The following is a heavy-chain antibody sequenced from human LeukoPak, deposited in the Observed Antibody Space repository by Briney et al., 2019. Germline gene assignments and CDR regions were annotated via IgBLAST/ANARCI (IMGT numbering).Heavy chain of an antibody. V-gene: IGHV1-69*04. J-gene: IGHJ4*02. Sequence: GSSVKVSCKASGGTFSSYAISWVRQAPGQGLEWMGRLIPIFGIANYAQKFQGRVTITADKSTSTAYMELSSLRSEDTAVYYCARYYYDSSGFSQTFFDCWGQGTLVTVSS. CDR2: LIPIFGIA. D-gene: IGHD3-22*01. CDR1: GGTFSSYA. CDR3: ARYYYDSSGFSQTFFDC.